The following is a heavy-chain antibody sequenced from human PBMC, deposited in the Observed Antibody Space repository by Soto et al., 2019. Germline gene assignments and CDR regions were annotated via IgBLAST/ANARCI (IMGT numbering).Heavy chain of an antibody. V-gene: IGHV1-69*01. CDR1: GGTFSSYA. J-gene: IGHJ6*02. Sequence: QVQLVQSGAEVKKPGSSVKVSCKASGGTFSSYAISWVRQAPGQGLEWMGGIIPMFGTANYAQKFQGRVKITADESTSTAYMELSSLRYADTDVYYCARAFVIAPYREQTNYYYYSMDDWSQGTTVTV. D-gene: IGHD3-16*02. CDR2: IIPMFGTA. CDR3: ARAFVIAPYREQTNYYYYSMDD.